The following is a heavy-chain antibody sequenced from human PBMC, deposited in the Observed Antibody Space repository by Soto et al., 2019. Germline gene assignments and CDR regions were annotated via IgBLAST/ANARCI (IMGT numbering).Heavy chain of an antibody. CDR3: ARRAARMVRGSSPKTHSGDVGYFDY. D-gene: IGHD3-10*01. J-gene: IGHJ4*02. CDR2: INHSGST. CDR1: GGSISSGGYY. Sequence: SETLSLTCTVSGGSISSGGYYWSWIRQPPGKGLEWIGEINHSGSTNYNPSLKSRVTISVDTSKNQFSLKLSSVTAADTAVYYCARRAARMVRGSSPKTHSGDVGYFDYWGQGTLVTVSS. V-gene: IGHV4-39*07.